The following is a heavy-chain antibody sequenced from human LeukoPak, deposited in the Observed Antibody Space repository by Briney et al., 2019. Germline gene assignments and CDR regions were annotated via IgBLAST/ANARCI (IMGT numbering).Heavy chain of an antibody. D-gene: IGHD7-27*01. J-gene: IGHJ2*01. CDR2: IHYTGAT. CDR1: GGSFRGYY. V-gene: IGHV4-34*01. CDR3: ARGVLGPYYFDL. Sequence: SETQSLTCAVYGGSFRGYYWSWIRQPPGKGLEWIGEIHYTGATNYKPSLKSRVTISGDPSKNQVPLRVSSVTAADTAVYYCARGVLGPYYFDLWGRGTLVTVSS.